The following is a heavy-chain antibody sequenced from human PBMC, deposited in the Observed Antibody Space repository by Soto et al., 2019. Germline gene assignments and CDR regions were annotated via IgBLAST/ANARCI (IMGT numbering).Heavy chain of an antibody. J-gene: IGHJ4*02. D-gene: IGHD1-26*01. CDR2: ISGSGGST. CDR1: GFTFSSYA. V-gene: IGHV3-23*01. Sequence: EVQLLESGGGLVQPGGSLRLSCAASGFTFSSYAMSWVRQAPGKGLEWVSAISGSGGSTYYADSVKGRFTISRDKSKNTLYLQMNRLRAEDTAVYYCAKVFRSGGAATASRYAPGEYWGQGTLVTVSS. CDR3: AKVFRSGGAATASRYAPGEY.